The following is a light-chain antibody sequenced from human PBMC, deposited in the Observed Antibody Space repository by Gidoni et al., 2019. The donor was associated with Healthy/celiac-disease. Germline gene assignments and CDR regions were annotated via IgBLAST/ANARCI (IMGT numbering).Light chain of an antibody. CDR3: QQSYSTPS. V-gene: IGKV1-39*01. CDR1: QSISSY. J-gene: IGKJ2*03. CDR2: AAS. Sequence: QSPSSLSASVGDRVTITCRASQSISSYLNWYQQKPGKAPKLLIYAASSLQSGVPSRFSGSGSGTDFTLTISSLQPEDFATYYCQQSYSTPSFXQXTKLEIK.